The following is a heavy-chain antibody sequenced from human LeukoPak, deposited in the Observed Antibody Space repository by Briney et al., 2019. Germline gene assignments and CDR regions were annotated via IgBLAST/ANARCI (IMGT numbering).Heavy chain of an antibody. J-gene: IGHJ6*03. D-gene: IGHD3-16*01. Sequence: PGGSLRLSCAASGFSFSSYEMNWVRQAPGKGLEWVSYISSSGSIIYYADSVKGRFTISRDNAKNSLYLQMNSLGAEDTAVYYCARDRGSHYMDVWGKGTTVTVSS. CDR1: GFSFSSYE. CDR2: ISSSGSII. V-gene: IGHV3-48*03. CDR3: ARDRGSHYMDV.